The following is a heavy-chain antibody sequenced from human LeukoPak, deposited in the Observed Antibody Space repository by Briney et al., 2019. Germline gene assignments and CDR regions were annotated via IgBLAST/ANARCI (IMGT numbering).Heavy chain of an antibody. CDR3: ARSPVGTTPFDY. CDR2: TRNKANRYST. J-gene: IGHJ4*02. Sequence: GGSLRLSCAASGFTFSDHHMDWVRQAPGKGLEWVGRTRNKANRYSTECAASVKGRFTISRDDSKNSLYLQMNSLKTEDTAVYYCARSPVGTTPFDYWGQGTLVTVSS. V-gene: IGHV3-72*01. CDR1: GFTFSDHH. D-gene: IGHD1-26*01.